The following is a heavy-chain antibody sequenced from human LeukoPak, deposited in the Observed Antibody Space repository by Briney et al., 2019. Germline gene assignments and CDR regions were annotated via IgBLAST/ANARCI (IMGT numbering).Heavy chain of an antibody. V-gene: IGHV4-31*03. CDR3: ARDGRSHDLDY. CDR2: IYYSGST. J-gene: IGHJ4*02. CDR1: GGSISSGGYY. Sequence: SQTLSLTCTVSGGSISSGGYYWSWIRQHPGKGLEGIGYIYYSGSTYYNPSLKSRVTISVDTSKNQFSLKLSSVTAADTAVYYCARDGRSHDLDYWGQGTLVTVSS. D-gene: IGHD3/OR15-3a*01.